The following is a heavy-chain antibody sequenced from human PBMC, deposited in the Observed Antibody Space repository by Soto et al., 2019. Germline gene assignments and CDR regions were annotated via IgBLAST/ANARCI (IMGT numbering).Heavy chain of an antibody. J-gene: IGHJ6*02. CDR3: AAKLGFGKLSVV. Sequence: QVQVVQSGVEVRRPGSSVKVSCKASGDTFKNCVISWVRQAPGQGLEWMGGIIPLFGTTDFAQRFQGRLTITTDESTSTAYMELSRLRTEDKATYYCAAKLGFGKLSVVWGQGTTVIVSS. V-gene: IGHV1-69*01. CDR1: GDTFKNCV. CDR2: IIPLFGTT. D-gene: IGHD3-10*01.